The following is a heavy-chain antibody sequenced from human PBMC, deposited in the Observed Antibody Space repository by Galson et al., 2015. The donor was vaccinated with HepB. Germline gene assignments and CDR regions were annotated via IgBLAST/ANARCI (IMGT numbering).Heavy chain of an antibody. J-gene: IGHJ3*02. CDR2: ISYDGSNK. V-gene: IGHV3-30-3*01. CDR1: GFTFSSYA. CDR3: ARGAYGEDAFDI. D-gene: IGHD4-17*01. Sequence: SLRLSCAASGFTFSSYAMHWVRQAPGKGLEWVAVISYDGSNKYYVDSVKGRFTISRDNSKNTLYLQMNSLRAEDTAVYYCARGAYGEDAFDIWGQGTMVTVSS.